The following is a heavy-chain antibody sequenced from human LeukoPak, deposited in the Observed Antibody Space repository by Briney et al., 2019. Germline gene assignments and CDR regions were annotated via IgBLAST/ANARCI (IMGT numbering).Heavy chain of an antibody. CDR3: ASSRREQWLEPSMDV. V-gene: IGHV4-38-2*02. CDR1: GYSISSGYY. J-gene: IGHJ6*03. Sequence: ESGPTLVKPSETLSLTCTVSGYSISSGYYWGWIRQPPGKGLEWIGSIYHSGSTYYNPSLKSRVTISVDTSKNQFSLKLSSVTAADTAVYYCASSRREQWLEPSMDVWGKGTTVTVSS. CDR2: IYHSGST. D-gene: IGHD6-19*01.